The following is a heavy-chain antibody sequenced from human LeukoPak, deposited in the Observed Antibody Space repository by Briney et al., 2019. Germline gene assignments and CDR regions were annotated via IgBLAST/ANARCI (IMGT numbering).Heavy chain of an antibody. CDR3: ARDRGSGSYLLSDYYYYMDV. CDR1: GYTFTGYY. CDR2: INPNSGGT. V-gene: IGHV1-2*02. J-gene: IGHJ6*03. D-gene: IGHD3-10*01. Sequence: RGASVKVSCKASGYTFTGYYMHWVRQAPGQGLEWMGWINPNSGGTNYAQKFQGRVTMTRDTSISTAYMELSRLRSDDTAVYYCARDRGSGSYLLSDYYYYMDVWGKGTTVTISS.